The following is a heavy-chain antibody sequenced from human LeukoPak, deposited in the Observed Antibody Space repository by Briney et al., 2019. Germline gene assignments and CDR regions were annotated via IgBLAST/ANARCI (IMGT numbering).Heavy chain of an antibody. CDR2: IIPIFGTA. J-gene: IGHJ4*02. CDR1: GGTFSSYA. V-gene: IGHV1-69*13. D-gene: IGHD1-1*01. Sequence: GASVKVSCKASGGTFSSYAISWVRQAPGQGLEWMGGIIPIFGTANYAQKFLGRVTITADESTSTAYMELSSLRSEDTAVYYCARDSGETGDFDYWGQGTLVTVSS. CDR3: ARDSGETGDFDY.